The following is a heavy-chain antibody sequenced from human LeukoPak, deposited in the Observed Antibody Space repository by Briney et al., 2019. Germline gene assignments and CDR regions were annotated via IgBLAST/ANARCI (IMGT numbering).Heavy chain of an antibody. CDR3: ARGGPQSTSPADF. J-gene: IGHJ4*02. CDR1: GFAFSSYW. CDR2: INSDGSYT. Sequence: GGSLRLSCAVSGFAFSSYWMHWVRQAPGKGLVWVSDINSDGSYTTYADSAKGRFTISRDNAKNTLYLQMNSLRAEDAAVYYCARGGPQSTSPADFWGQGALVTVSS. V-gene: IGHV3-74*01. D-gene: IGHD2-2*01.